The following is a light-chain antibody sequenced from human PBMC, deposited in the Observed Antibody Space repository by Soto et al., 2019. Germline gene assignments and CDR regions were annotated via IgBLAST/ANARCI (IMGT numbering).Light chain of an antibody. CDR2: GAS. V-gene: IGKV3-20*01. J-gene: IGKJ4*01. Sequence: EIVLTQSPGTLSLSPGERAILSCRASQSVSSSYLAWYEQKPGQAPRLLIYGASSRATGIPDRFSGSGSGTDFTLTISRLEPEDFAVYYCQQYGSSPRKLTFGGGTKVEIK. CDR1: QSVSSSY. CDR3: QQYGSSPRKLT.